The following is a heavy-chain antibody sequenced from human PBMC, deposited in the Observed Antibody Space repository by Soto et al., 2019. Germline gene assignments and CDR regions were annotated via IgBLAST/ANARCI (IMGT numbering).Heavy chain of an antibody. Sequence: SATLSLTCTVSGCSISSYYWSWIRQPPGRGLEWIGYIYYSGSTNYNPSLKSRVTISVDTSKNQFSLKLSSVTAADTAVYYCARVSLGGYSGHPPSNYYGMDVWGQGTTVT. CDR2: IYYSGST. CDR1: GCSISSYY. V-gene: IGHV4-59*07. D-gene: IGHD5-12*01. CDR3: ARVSLGGYSGHPPSNYYGMDV. J-gene: IGHJ6*02.